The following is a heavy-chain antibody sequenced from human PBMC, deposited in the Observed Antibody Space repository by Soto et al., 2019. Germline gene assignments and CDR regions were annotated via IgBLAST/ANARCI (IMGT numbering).Heavy chain of an antibody. Sequence: QVQLVQSGAEVKKPGTSVKVSCTASGYTFSSHGISWVRQAPGQGLQWIGWVSGDNANTNYAQNLQGRVTMTTDTSTNTGHMXXXXXXXXXXXXXXXXXXXXXXXXGTCXREWFDPWGQGTLVIVSS. V-gene: IGHV1-18*01. D-gene: IGHD1-26*01. J-gene: IGHJ5*02. CDR1: GYTFSSHG. CDR3: XXXXXXXXXGTCXREWFDP. CDR2: VSGDNANT.